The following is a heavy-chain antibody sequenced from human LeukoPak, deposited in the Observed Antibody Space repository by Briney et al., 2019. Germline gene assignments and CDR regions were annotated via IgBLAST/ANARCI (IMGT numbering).Heavy chain of an antibody. CDR1: GYIFSSYY. CDR3: ARSFARYDFLNGYHGRPFDY. Sequence: GASVKVSCRASGYIFSSYYMHRVRQAPGQGLEWMGIFNPSGSRTNYAQKFQGRVTMTRDKSTSTVYMGLTSLRSDDTAVYFCARSFARYDFLNGYHGRPFDYWGQGTLVTVSS. CDR2: FNPSGSRT. V-gene: IGHV1-46*01. D-gene: IGHD3-3*01. J-gene: IGHJ4*02.